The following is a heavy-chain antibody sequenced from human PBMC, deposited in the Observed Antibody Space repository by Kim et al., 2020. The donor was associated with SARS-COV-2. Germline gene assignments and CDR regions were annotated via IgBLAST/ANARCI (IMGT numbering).Heavy chain of an antibody. D-gene: IGHD2-15*01. CDR1: GISISRGGYY. CDR3: ARVYPHQPGYSCSGDSGEGDFDH. Sequence: SETLSLTCTVSGISISRGGYYWSWIRHHPGKGLEWLGFTSYSGTTYYNPSLKGRLTISVDTSKNHFSLKLSSVTAADTAVYYCARVYPHQPGYSCSGDSGEGDFDHWGQGSLVPVSS. V-gene: IGHV4-31*03. CDR2: TSYSGTT. J-gene: IGHJ4*02.